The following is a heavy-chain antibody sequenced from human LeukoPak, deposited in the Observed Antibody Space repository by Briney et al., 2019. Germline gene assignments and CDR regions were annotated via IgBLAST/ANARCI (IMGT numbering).Heavy chain of an antibody. CDR3: GRGYSYGLQNFDY. V-gene: IGHV5-51*01. Sequence: GESLKISCKGSGSSFTSYLIGWVRQMPGKGLGWMRIIYPGDSATRYRPSFEGQATISADTSITTAYLPWRRLYAADTAIYYGGRGYSYGLQNFDYWGQETLVTVSS. J-gene: IGHJ4*02. D-gene: IGHD5-18*01. CDR2: IYPGDSAT. CDR1: GSSFTSYL.